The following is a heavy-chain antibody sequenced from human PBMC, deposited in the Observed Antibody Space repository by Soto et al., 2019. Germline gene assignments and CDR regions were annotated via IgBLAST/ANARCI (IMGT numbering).Heavy chain of an antibody. CDR3: ARDGYSSTWYANAFEI. CDR1: GFTFSDYE. J-gene: IGHJ3*02. V-gene: IGHV3-48*03. D-gene: IGHD6-13*01. CDR2: ISASGQTI. Sequence: EVQLVESGGDLVQPGGSLRLSCAASGFTFSDYEMNWVRQAPGKGLEWVSYISASGQTIYYADSAKGRFSISRDSANNALYLHMTSLRAEDTALYFCARDGYSSTWYANAFEIWGQGTMVTVSS.